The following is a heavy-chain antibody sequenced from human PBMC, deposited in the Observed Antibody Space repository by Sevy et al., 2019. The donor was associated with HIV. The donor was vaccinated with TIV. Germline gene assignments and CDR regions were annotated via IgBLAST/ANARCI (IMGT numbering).Heavy chain of an antibody. D-gene: IGHD3-3*01. Sequence: GGSLRLSCTASGFTFRTYAMSWVRQAPGKGLDWVSGKGLEWVSAISGSDSTDYADSVKGRFTISRDNSKNTVYLQMNSLRAEETAVYYCAKWGDHDFWSSYLYFDYWGQGALVTVSS. CDR3: AKWGDHDFWSSYLYFDY. CDR2: ISGSDST. CDR1: GFTFRTYA. V-gene: IGHV3-23*01. J-gene: IGHJ4*02.